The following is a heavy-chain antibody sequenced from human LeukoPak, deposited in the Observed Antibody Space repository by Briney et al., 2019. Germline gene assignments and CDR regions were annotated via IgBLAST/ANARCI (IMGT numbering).Heavy chain of an antibody. D-gene: IGHD3-10*01. Sequence: SETLSLTCAVSGGTFSGYYWSWIRQPPGQGLEWIGEINPSSSNNNNPSLKSRVTISVDTSKNQFSLKLSSVTAADTAVYYCARGGLLWFGELGPWFDPWGQGTLVTVSS. J-gene: IGHJ5*02. CDR1: GGTFSGYY. CDR2: INPSSSN. CDR3: ARGGLLWFGELGPWFDP. V-gene: IGHV4-34*01.